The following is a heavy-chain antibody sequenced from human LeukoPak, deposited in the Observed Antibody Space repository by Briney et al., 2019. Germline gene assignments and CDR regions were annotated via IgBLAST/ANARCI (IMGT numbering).Heavy chain of an antibody. Sequence: ASVKVSCKASGYTFTSYAMHWVRQAPGQRLEWMGWINAGNGNTKYSQKFQGRVTITRDTSASTAYMELSSLRSEGTAVYYCARIAIAYNWFDPWGQGTLVTVSS. D-gene: IGHD6-13*01. V-gene: IGHV1-3*01. CDR3: ARIAIAYNWFDP. CDR2: INAGNGNT. J-gene: IGHJ5*02. CDR1: GYTFTSYA.